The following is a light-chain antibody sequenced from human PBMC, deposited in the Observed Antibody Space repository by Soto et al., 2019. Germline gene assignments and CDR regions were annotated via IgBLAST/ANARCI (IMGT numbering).Light chain of an antibody. CDR3: QQYDNLPLT. CDR1: QDIKNY. Sequence: DIQMTQSPSSLSASVGDRVTITCQASQDIKNYLNWYQQKSGKAPKLLIYDASDLETGVPSRFSGSGSGTDFTFTINSLQPEYIATYYCQQYDNLPLTFGGGTKVDIK. J-gene: IGKJ4*01. CDR2: DAS. V-gene: IGKV1-33*01.